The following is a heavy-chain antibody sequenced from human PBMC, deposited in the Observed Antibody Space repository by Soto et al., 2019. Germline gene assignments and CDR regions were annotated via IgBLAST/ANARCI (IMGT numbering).Heavy chain of an antibody. CDR3: TTEDFLGYCSGGSCYSPFDY. D-gene: IGHD2-15*01. CDR1: GFTFSSYA. J-gene: IGHJ4*02. V-gene: IGHV3-23*01. Sequence: SLRLSCAASGFTFSSYAMSWVRQAPGKGLEWVSAISGSGVSTYYADSVKGRFTISRDNSKNTLYLQMNSLRAEDTAVYYCTTEDFLGYCSGGSCYSPFDYWGQGTLVTVPS. CDR2: ISGSGVST.